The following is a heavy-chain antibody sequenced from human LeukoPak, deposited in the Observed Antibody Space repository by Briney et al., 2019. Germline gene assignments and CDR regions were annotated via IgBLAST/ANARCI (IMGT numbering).Heavy chain of an antibody. V-gene: IGHV3-30*02. CDR2: IRYDGSNK. CDR1: GFTFSSYG. Sequence: GGSLRLSCAASGFTFSSYGMHWVRQAPGKGLEWVAFIRYDGSNKYYADSVKGRFTISRDNSKNTLYLQMNSLRAEDTAAYYCAKLPYCSSTSCYSYYMDVWGKGTTVTVSS. J-gene: IGHJ6*03. D-gene: IGHD2-2*02. CDR3: AKLPYCSSTSCYSYYMDV.